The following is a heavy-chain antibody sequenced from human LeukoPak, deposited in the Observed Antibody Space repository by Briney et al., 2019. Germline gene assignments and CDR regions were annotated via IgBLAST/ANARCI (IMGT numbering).Heavy chain of an antibody. J-gene: IGHJ4*02. CDR3: AREGIVGGTGGY. CDR1: GFTFSNYW. D-gene: IGHD1-26*01. Sequence: GGSLRLSCAASGFTFSNYWMYWVRQAPGKGVVWVSRINSDGSSTNYADSVKGRFTISRDNAKNTLYLQMNSLRAEDTAVYYCAREGIVGGTGGYWGQGTLVTVSS. CDR2: INSDGSST. V-gene: IGHV3-74*01.